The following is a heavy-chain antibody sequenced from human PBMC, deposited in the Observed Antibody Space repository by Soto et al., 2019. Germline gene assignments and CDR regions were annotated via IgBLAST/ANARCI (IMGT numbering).Heavy chain of an antibody. CDR1: GDTFSFYT. CDR3: AASYGSGYRAFDY. V-gene: IGHV1-69*02. Sequence: QVQLVQSGAEVRKPGSSVKVSCKASGDTFSFYTINWVRQAPGLGLEWMGRVNPIVSMSNYGQKFQGRVTXTXDXXTNTAYMQLSSLRSEATAIYYCAASYGSGYRAFDYWGQGALVTVSS. J-gene: IGHJ4*02. D-gene: IGHD3-10*01. CDR2: VNPIVSMS.